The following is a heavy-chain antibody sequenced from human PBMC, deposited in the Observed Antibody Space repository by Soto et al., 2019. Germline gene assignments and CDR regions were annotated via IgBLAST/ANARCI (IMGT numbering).Heavy chain of an antibody. CDR2: IVPIFDIT. V-gene: IGHV1-69*01. J-gene: IGHJ6*02. CDR1: GGIFRRYA. D-gene: IGHD3-16*01. CDR3: ARPDEGSYSSNHHYYYALDV. Sequence: QVQLLQSGAEVKKSGSSVKVSCKISGGIFRRYAISWVRQAPGQGLEWLGGIVPIFDITNYAQKCQGRVTITADESTSTAYMDLTRLRSEDTAVYYCARPDEGSYSSNHHYYYALDVWGQGTTVTVSS.